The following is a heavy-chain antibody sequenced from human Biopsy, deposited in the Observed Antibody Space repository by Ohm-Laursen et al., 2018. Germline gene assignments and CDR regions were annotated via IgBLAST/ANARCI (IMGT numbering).Heavy chain of an antibody. CDR2: VYNGGIT. Sequence: SETLSLTCGVSGGSIISYCWTWIRQPPGKGLEWIGHVYNGGITNYNPSLKSRVTISKDTSKNQFSLQVNSVTAADTAVYYCARTPRNSFWSGSYKRGLWFDPWGQGTLVIVSS. V-gene: IGHV4-59*13. CDR1: GGSIISYC. CDR3: ARTPRNSFWSGSYKRGLWFDP. J-gene: IGHJ5*02. D-gene: IGHD3-3*01.